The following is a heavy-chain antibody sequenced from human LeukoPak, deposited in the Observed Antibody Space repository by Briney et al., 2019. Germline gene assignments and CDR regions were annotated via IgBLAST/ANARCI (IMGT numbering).Heavy chain of an antibody. CDR2: INHSGST. J-gene: IGHJ4*02. CDR1: GGSFSGYY. CDR3: AGGTYGGRTSYPVN. Sequence: PSETLSLTCAVYGGSFSGYYWSWIRQPPGKGLEWIGEINHSGSTNYNPSLKSRVTISVDTSKNQFSLKLSSVTAADTAVYYCAGGTYGGRTSYPVNWGQGTLVTVSS. D-gene: IGHD4/OR15-4a*01. V-gene: IGHV4-34*01.